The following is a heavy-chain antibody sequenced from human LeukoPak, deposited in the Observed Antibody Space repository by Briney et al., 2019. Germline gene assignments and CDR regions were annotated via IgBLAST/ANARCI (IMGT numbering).Heavy chain of an antibody. Sequence: PGGSLRLSCAASGFSFRNYEMTWVRQAPGKGLEWVAVISYDGSNKYYADSVKGRFTISRDNSKNTLYLQMNSLRAEDTAVYYCAKDQGYSRQIDYWGQGTLVTVSS. CDR2: ISYDGSNK. V-gene: IGHV3-30*18. CDR1: GFSFRNYE. J-gene: IGHJ4*02. D-gene: IGHD6-13*01. CDR3: AKDQGYSRQIDY.